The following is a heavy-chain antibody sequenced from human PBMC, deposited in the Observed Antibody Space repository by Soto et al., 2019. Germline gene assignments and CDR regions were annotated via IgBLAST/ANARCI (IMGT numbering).Heavy chain of an antibody. D-gene: IGHD4-17*01. CDR2: IYSGGST. V-gene: IGHV3-53*01. CDR1: GFTVSSNY. CDR3: AYTPYGDYSRIWE. Sequence: EVQLLESGGGLIQPGGSLRLSCAASGFTVSSNYMSWVRQAPGKGLEWVSVIYSGGSTYYADSVKGRFTISRDNSKNTLYLQMNSLRAEDTAVYYCAYTPYGDYSRIWEWGQGTLVTVSS. J-gene: IGHJ4*02.